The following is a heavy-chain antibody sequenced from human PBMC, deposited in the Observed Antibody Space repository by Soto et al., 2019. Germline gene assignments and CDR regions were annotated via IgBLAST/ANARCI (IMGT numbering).Heavy chain of an antibody. CDR2: INHSGST. CDR1: GGSFIGYY. V-gene: IGHV4-34*01. CDR3: ARGHVGGGSHYRGAFDI. Sequence: PSETLSLTCAVYGGSFIGYYWSWIRQPPGKGLEWIGEINHSGSTNYNPSLKSRVTISVDTSKNQFSLKLSSVTAADTAVYYCARGHVGGGSHYRGAFDIWGQGTMVTVSS. D-gene: IGHD1-26*01. J-gene: IGHJ3*02.